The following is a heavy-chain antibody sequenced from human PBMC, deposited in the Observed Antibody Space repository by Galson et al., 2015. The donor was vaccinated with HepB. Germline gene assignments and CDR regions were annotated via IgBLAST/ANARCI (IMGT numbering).Heavy chain of an antibody. Sequence: SLRLSCAASGFTFSNYAVHWVRQAPGKGLEWVAVISHDGGNKYNAESVRGRFFISRDNSKNTLYLEMNRLRAEDTAVYYCARGRRGGYSGYDFEFYFDYWGQGALVTVSS. D-gene: IGHD5-12*01. CDR1: GFTFSNYA. CDR2: ISHDGGNK. V-gene: IGHV3-30*04. J-gene: IGHJ4*01. CDR3: ARGRRGGYSGYDFEFYFDY.